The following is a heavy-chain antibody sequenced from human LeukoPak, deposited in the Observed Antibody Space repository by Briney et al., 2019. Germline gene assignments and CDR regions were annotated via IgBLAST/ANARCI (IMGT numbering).Heavy chain of an antibody. J-gene: IGHJ4*02. D-gene: IGHD3-22*01. V-gene: IGHV3-21*04. CDR2: ISSSSTYI. Sequence: GGSLRLSCAASGFTFSSYSMNWVRQAPGKGLEWVSSISSSSTYIYYADSVKGRFTISRDNAKNSLYLQMNSLRAEDTAVYYCVYYYDSSGYYSDYWGQGALVTVSS. CDR3: VYYYDSSGYYSDY. CDR1: GFTFSSYS.